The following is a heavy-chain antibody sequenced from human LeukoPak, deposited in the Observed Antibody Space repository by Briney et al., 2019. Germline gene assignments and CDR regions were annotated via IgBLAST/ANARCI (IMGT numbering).Heavy chain of an antibody. V-gene: IGHV3-49*03. CDR1: GFTFGDYP. J-gene: IGHJ4*02. CDR2: IRSNAYHGTI. CDR3: TRGGDSGDYDFDY. D-gene: IGHD4-17*01. Sequence: PGGSLRLSCSASGFTFGDYPMSWSRQAPGKGLEWVGFIRSNAYHGTIEYAASVKGRFVISRDDFTSIVYLQMNSLKIEDTAVYYCTRGGDSGDYDFDYWGQGTLVTVSS.